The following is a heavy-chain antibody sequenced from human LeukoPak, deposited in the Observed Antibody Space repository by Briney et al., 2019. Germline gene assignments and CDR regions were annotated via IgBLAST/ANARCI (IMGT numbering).Heavy chain of an antibody. Sequence: PSETLSLTCTVSGGSIGSSSYYWGWIRQPPGKGLEWIGSIYYSGGTYYNPSLKSRVTISVDTSKNQFSLKLSSVTAADTAVYYCARHRRDIVVVPAATPFDYWGQGTLVTVSS. J-gene: IGHJ4*02. CDR1: GGSIGSSSYY. D-gene: IGHD2-2*01. V-gene: IGHV4-39*01. CDR2: IYYSGGT. CDR3: ARHRRDIVVVPAATPFDY.